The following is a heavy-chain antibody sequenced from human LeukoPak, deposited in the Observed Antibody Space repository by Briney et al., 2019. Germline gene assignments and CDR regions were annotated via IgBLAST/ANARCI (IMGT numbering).Heavy chain of an antibody. D-gene: IGHD3-3*01. CDR3: ASTSDFWSGYYLDY. CDR1: GFSVSTNY. Sequence: GGSLRLSCAATGFSVSTNYTTWVRQAPGKGLAWVSLIYSGGSIYYADSVKDRFAISRDNSKNTLYLQMNSLRAEDTAIYNCASTSDFWSGYYLDYWGQGTLVTVSS. CDR2: IYSGGSI. V-gene: IGHV3-53*01. J-gene: IGHJ4*02.